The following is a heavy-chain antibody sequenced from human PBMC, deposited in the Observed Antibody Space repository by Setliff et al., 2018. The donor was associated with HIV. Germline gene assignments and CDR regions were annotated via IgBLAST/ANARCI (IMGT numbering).Heavy chain of an antibody. J-gene: IGHJ3*02. CDR2: IYHSGST. D-gene: IGHD3-3*01. Sequence: PSETLSLTCTVSGYSISSGYYWGWIRQPPGKGLEWIGSIYHSGSTYYNPSLKSRVIISLDTSKNHLSLKLRSVTAADTAVYYCARPLTASYNFWGDAFATWGQGTMVTVSS. CDR1: GYSISSGYY. CDR3: ARPLTASYNFWGDAFAT. V-gene: IGHV4-38-2*02.